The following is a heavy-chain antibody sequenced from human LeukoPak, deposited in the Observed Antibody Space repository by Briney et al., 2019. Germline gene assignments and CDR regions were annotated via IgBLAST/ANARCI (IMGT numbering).Heavy chain of an antibody. CDR1: GGSISSYY. CDR2: VYHSGST. D-gene: IGHD4-11*01. CDR3: ARDQPSNY. J-gene: IGHJ4*02. V-gene: IGHV4-59*01. Sequence: PSETLSLTCTVSGGSISSYYWNWIRQPPGKGLEWIGYVYHSGSTNYNPSLKSRVTISVDTSKNHFSLKLTSVTAADTAVYYCARDQPSNYWGQGTLVTVSS.